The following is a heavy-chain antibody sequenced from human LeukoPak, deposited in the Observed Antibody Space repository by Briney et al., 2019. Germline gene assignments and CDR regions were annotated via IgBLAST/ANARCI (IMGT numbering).Heavy chain of an antibody. Sequence: GGSLRLSCAASGFTFSSYDFHWVRQGTGKGLEWVSSIGTGGNTYYLASVKGRFTISRDNAKDSLYLQMNNLRVEDTALYYCTRGSPHGFDYWGQGTLVTVSS. CDR2: IGTGGNT. CDR1: GFTFSSYD. V-gene: IGHV3-13*01. J-gene: IGHJ4*02. CDR3: TRGSPHGFDY.